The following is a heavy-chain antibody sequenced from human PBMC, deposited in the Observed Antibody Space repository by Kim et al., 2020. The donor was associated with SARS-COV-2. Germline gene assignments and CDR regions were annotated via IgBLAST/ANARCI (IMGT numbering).Heavy chain of an antibody. Sequence: ETLSLTCTVSGGSVSSSNYYWGWIRHPPGKGLEWIGNIYYTGDTYYNPSLKSRVTISVDTSKNHFSLKLSSLTAADTAVYYCARLEYSSSSRLFDPWGQGTLVTVSS. J-gene: IGHJ5*02. CDR1: GGSVSSSNYY. CDR3: ARLEYSSSSRLFDP. D-gene: IGHD6-6*01. V-gene: IGHV4-39*02. CDR2: IYYTGDT.